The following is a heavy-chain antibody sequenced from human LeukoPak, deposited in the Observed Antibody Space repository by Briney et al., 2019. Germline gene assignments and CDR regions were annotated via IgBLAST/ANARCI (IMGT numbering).Heavy chain of an antibody. J-gene: IGHJ4*02. Sequence: SETLSLTCTVSGVSISTTSYYWGWIRQTPGKGLEWIGSMLYRGSTYYSPSLRSRVIISVDASKNQFFLTLSPVTAADTAVYYCARQGGWGGALSFFDSWGQGTLITVSS. CDR2: MLYRGST. CDR1: GVSISTTSYY. CDR3: ARQGGWGGALSFFDS. D-gene: IGHD3-16*01. V-gene: IGHV4-39*01.